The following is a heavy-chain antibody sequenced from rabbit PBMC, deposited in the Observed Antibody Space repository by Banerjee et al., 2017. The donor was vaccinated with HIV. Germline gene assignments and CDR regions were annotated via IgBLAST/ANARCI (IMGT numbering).Heavy chain of an antibody. J-gene: IGHJ3*01. CDR3: VRDYGGDPGYGYDL. CDR1: GFSFSSNYY. CDR2: IGTGSGST. D-gene: IGHD6-1*01. V-gene: IGHV1S43*01. Sequence: QEQLVESGGDLVKPEGSLTLTCTASGFSFSSNYYMCWVRQAPGKGLEWIACIGTGSGSTWYASWVNGRFTISRSTNLNTVDLKMTSLTAADTATYFCVRDYGGDPGYGYDLWGQGTLVTVS.